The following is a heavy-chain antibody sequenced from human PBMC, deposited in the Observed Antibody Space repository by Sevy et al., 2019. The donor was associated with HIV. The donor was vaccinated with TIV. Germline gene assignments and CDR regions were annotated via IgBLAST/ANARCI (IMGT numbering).Heavy chain of an antibody. CDR1: GFTFSSYW. CDR3: ARIYGSGSYQWYYGMDV. D-gene: IGHD3-10*01. CDR2: IKQDGSEK. J-gene: IGHJ6*02. V-gene: IGHV3-7*03. Sequence: GGSLRLSCAASGFTFSSYWMSWVRQAPGKGLEWVANIKQDGSEKYDVDSVKGRFTISRDNAKNSLYLQMNSLRAEDTAVYYCARIYGSGSYQWYYGMDVWGQGTTVTVSS.